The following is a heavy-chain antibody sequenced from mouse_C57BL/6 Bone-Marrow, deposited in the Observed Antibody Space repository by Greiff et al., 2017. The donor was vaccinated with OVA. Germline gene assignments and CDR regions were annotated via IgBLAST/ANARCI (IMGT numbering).Heavy chain of an antibody. CDR2: IWRGGST. V-gene: IGHV2-5*01. D-gene: IGHD2-5*01. CDR3: AKNSDYSKYYYAMDY. Sequence: QVQLQQSGPGLVQPSQSLSITCTVSGFSLTSYGVHWVRQSPGKGLEWLGVIWRGGSTDYNAAFMSRLSITKDNSKSQVFFKMNSLQADDTAIYYCAKNSDYSKYYYAMDYWGQGTSVTVSS. CDR1: GFSLTSYG. J-gene: IGHJ4*01.